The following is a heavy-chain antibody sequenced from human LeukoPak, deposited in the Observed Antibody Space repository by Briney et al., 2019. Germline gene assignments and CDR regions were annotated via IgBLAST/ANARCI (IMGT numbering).Heavy chain of an antibody. J-gene: IGHJ4*02. CDR3: ATGGYDSSGYYYVAPFPSFDY. CDR2: IIPIFGTA. CDR1: GGTFSSYA. Sequence: SVKVSCKASGGTFSSYAISWVRQAPGQGLEWMGGIIPIFGTANYAQKFQGRVAITADKSTSTAYMELSSLRSEDTAVYYCATGGYDSSGYYYVAPFPSFDYWGQGTLVTVSS. D-gene: IGHD3-22*01. V-gene: IGHV1-69*06.